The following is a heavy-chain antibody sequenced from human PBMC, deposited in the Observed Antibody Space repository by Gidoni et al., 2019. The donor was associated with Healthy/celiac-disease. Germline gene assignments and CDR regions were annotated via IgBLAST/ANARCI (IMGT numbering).Heavy chain of an antibody. Sequence: EVQLVESGGGLVQPGGSLRLSCAASGFTFSSYAMSWARQAPGKGLEWVSAISGSGGSTYYADSVKGRFTISRDNSKNTLYLQMNSLRAEDTAVYYCAKVAHYYDAVNPPDPRDYFDYWGQGTLVTVSS. J-gene: IGHJ4*02. CDR3: AKVAHYYDAVNPPDPRDYFDY. CDR2: ISGSGGST. CDR1: GFTFSSYA. V-gene: IGHV3-23*04. D-gene: IGHD3-22*01.